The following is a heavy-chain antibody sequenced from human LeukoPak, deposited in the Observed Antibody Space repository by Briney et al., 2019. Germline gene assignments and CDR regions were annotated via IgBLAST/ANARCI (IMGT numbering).Heavy chain of an antibody. CDR3: ARAKGDY. CDR2: IYYSGTT. J-gene: IGHJ4*02. Sequence: SETLSLTCTVSGGSISPYYWSWIRQPPGKGLEWIGYIYYSGTTNYNPSLKSRVTMSVDTSKNQFSLRLNSVTPADTAVYYCARAKGDYWGQGTLVTVSS. CDR1: GGSISPYY. V-gene: IGHV4-59*01.